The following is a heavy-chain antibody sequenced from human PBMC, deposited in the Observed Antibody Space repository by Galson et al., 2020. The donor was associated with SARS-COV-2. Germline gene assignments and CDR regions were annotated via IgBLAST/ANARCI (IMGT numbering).Heavy chain of an antibody. J-gene: IGHJ6*03. D-gene: IGHD3-10*01. CDR3: ASATGIGGYYMDV. V-gene: IGHV4-59*01. CDR2: IYYSGST. CDR1: GGSINNYF. Sequence: SETLSLTCTVSGGSINNYFWSWIRQPPGKGLEWIGYIYYSGSTNYNPSLQSRVTISVDTAKKQFSLKVSSVTAADTALYYCASATGIGGYYMDVWGNGTTVTVSS.